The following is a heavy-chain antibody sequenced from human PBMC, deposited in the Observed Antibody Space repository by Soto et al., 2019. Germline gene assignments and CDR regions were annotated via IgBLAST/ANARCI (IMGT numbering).Heavy chain of an antibody. CDR3: AHEGGSSWYDYYGMDV. D-gene: IGHD6-13*01. CDR2: IDPSDSYT. Sequence: GGSLKISCKGSGYSFTSYWISWVRQMPGKGLEWMGRIDPSDSYTNYSPSFQGHVTTSADKSISTAYLQWSSLKASDTAMYYCAHEGGSSWYDYYGMDVWGQGTTVTVSS. J-gene: IGHJ6*02. V-gene: IGHV5-10-1*01. CDR1: GYSFTSYW.